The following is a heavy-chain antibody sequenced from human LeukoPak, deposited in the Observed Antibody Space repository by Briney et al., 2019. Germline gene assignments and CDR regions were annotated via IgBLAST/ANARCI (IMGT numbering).Heavy chain of an antibody. V-gene: IGHV3-7*05. CDR2: IKPDGSEK. CDR3: ARGQMAGY. CDR1: GFPFSSYW. D-gene: IGHD5-24*01. Sequence: GGSLRLSCAASGFPFSSYWMSWVRQAPGKGLEWVANIKPDGSEKSYVDSVKGRFTISRDNAKDSLYLQMNSLRAEDTAVYYCARGQMAGYWGQGTLVTVSS. J-gene: IGHJ4*02.